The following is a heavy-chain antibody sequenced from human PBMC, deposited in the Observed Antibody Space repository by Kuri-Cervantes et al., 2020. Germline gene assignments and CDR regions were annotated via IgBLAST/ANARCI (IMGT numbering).Heavy chain of an antibody. J-gene: IGHJ3*02. D-gene: IGHD6-13*01. CDR3: AREASWYYAFDI. CDR1: GFTFSDYY. V-gene: IGHV3-11*04. CDR2: ISSSGSTI. Sequence: GGSLRLSCAASGFTFSDYYMSWIRQAPGKGLEWASYISSSGSTIYYADSVKGRFTISRDNAKNSLYLQMNSLRAEDTAVYYCAREASWYYAFDIWGQGTKVTVSS.